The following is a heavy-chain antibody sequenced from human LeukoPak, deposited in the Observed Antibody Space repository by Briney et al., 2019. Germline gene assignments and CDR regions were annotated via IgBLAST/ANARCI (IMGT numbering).Heavy chain of an antibody. CDR2: IRYDGSNK. CDR3: TKKEVNLDWWVY. V-gene: IGHV3-30*02. Sequence: GGSLRLSCAASGFTFSIYGMHWVRQAPGKGLDWVAYIRYDGSNKQYADSVKGRFTISRDNSRNTLYLPMNSLRAEATAVYCGTKKEVNLDWWVYWGQGTLVTVSS. D-gene: IGHD3-9*01. J-gene: IGHJ4*02. CDR1: GFTFSIYG.